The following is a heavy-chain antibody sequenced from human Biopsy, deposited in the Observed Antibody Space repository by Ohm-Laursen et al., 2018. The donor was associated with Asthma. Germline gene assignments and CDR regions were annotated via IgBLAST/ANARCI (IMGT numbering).Heavy chain of an antibody. D-gene: IGHD1-14*01. CDR2: IDWEEDK. CDR3: TRHNDY. V-gene: IGHV2-70*04. J-gene: IGHJ4*01. Sequence: PTQTLTLTGSFSGFSLSSSGANVNWIRQPPGKALEWLARIDWEEDKFYSTSLRTRLTISKGSSEDQVVLTMTNMGPVDTATYYRTRHNDYWGPGILVTVSS. CDR1: GFSLSSSGAN.